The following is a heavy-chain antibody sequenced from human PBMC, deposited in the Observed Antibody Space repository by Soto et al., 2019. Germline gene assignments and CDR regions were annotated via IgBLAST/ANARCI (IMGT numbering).Heavy chain of an antibody. CDR1: GYTFTSYA. V-gene: IGHV1-3*01. CDR3: ARAPLYSSSRGYFDY. J-gene: IGHJ4*02. Sequence: ASVKVSCKASGYTFTSYAMYWVRQAPGQRLEWMGWINAGNGNTKYSQKFQGRVTITRDTSASTAYMELSSLRSEDTAVYYCARAPLYSSSRGYFDYWGQGTLVTVSS. CDR2: INAGNGNT. D-gene: IGHD6-6*01.